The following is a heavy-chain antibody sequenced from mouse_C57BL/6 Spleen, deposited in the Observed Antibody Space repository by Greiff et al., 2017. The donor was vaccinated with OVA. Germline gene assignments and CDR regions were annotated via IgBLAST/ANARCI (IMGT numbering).Heavy chain of an antibody. J-gene: IGHJ2*01. V-gene: IGHV1-64*01. CDR1: GYTFTSYW. CDR2: IHPNSGST. Sequence: QVQLQQPGAELVKPGASVKLSCKASGYTFTSYWMHWVKQRPGQGLEWIGMIHPNSGSTNYNEKFKSKATLTVDKSSSTAYMQLSSLTSDDSAVYYCTPTYYYGSVDYFDYWGQGTTLTVSS. D-gene: IGHD1-1*01. CDR3: TPTYYYGSVDYFDY.